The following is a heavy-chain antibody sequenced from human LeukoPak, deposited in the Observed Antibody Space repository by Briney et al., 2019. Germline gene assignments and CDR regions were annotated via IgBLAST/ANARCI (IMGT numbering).Heavy chain of an antibody. D-gene: IGHD1-1*01. CDR1: GYTFTSYG. CDR2: ISAYNGNT. Sequence: ASVTVSCKASGYTFTSYGISWVRQAPGQGLEWMGWISAYNGNTNYAQKLQGRVTMTTDTSTSTAYMELRSLRSDDTAVYYCAISTGTTGPFDYWGQGTLVTVSS. J-gene: IGHJ4*02. V-gene: IGHV1-18*01. CDR3: AISTGTTGPFDY.